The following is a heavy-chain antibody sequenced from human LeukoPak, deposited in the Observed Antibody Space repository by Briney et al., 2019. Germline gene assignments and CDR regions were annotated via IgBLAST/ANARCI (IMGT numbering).Heavy chain of an antibody. CDR2: IDYSGDSP. D-gene: IGHD6-19*01. V-gene: IGHV3-23*01. CDR3: TRNSGWYGIS. J-gene: IGHJ4*02. Sequence: GGSLRLSCTGSGFTLSSYEMSWIRQAPGKGLEWVSSIDYSGDSPYYADSVKGRFTMSRDNSKNIVYLQLSTLRPEDTALYYCTRNSGWYGISWGRGTQVTVSS. CDR1: GFTLSSYE.